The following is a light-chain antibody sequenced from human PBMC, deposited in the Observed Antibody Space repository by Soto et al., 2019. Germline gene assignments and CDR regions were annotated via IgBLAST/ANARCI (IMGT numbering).Light chain of an antibody. CDR2: KAS. Sequence: DIQMTQSPSTLSASVGDRVTITCRASQSLSSWLAWYQQKPGKAPKLLIYKASSLQSGVPSRFSSSGSETEFTLTISSLQPDDFATYYCQQYNNYPWTFGQGTKVEIK. CDR1: QSLSSW. V-gene: IGKV1-5*03. CDR3: QQYNNYPWT. J-gene: IGKJ1*01.